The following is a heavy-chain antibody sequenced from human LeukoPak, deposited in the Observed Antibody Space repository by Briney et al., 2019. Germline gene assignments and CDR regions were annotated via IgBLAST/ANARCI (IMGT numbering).Heavy chain of an antibody. CDR1: GGSIRSETYY. CDR2: IYFSGVT. Sequence: SETLSLTCTVSGGSIRSETYYWGWIRQPPGKGLEWIGSIYFSGVTYYNPSLKSRVTISVDTSKNQFSLKLSSVTAADTAVYYCAIGELWFDYWGQGTLVTVSS. V-gene: IGHV4-39*07. D-gene: IGHD3-10*01. J-gene: IGHJ4*02. CDR3: AIGELWFDY.